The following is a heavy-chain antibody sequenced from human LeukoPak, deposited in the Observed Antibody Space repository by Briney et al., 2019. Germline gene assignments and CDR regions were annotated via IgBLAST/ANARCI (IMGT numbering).Heavy chain of an antibody. D-gene: IGHD3-22*01. Sequence: GASVKVSCKASGYTFTSYGISWVRQAPGQGLEWMGWISAYNGNTNYAQKLQGRVTMTTDTSTSTAYMELRSLRSDDTAVYYCATFRLYDSSGQNDYWGQGTLVTVSS. CDR3: ATFRLYDSSGQNDY. V-gene: IGHV1-18*01. CDR1: GYTFTSYG. CDR2: ISAYNGNT. J-gene: IGHJ4*02.